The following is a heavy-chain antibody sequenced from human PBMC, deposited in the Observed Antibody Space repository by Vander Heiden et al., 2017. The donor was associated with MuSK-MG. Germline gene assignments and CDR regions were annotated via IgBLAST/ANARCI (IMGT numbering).Heavy chain of an antibody. D-gene: IGHD2-15*01. V-gene: IGHV7-4-1*02. CDR1: GYNFNSYA. CDR3: ARASRYEQDDY. J-gene: IGHJ4*02. CDR2: INTKTGNT. Sequence: QVQLVQSGSELKKRGASVKFSCKTSGYNFNSYAMNWVRQAPGQGREWMGWINTKTGNTTDAKGFKGRFVFALDTSVRTAYLRISSLKAEDTAIYYCARASRYEQDDYWGQGTLVTVSS.